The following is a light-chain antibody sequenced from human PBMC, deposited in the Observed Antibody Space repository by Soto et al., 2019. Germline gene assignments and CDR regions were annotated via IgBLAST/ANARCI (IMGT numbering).Light chain of an antibody. Sequence: DIQMSQSPSTLSGSVGDRVTITCRVSQTISSWLAWYQQKPGKAPKLLIDKASTLKSGVPSRFSGSGYGTEFTLTISRLQHDDFATYYCQHYNSYSEAFGQGTKVELK. V-gene: IGKV1-5*03. CDR3: QHYNSYSEA. J-gene: IGKJ1*01. CDR2: KAS. CDR1: QTISSW.